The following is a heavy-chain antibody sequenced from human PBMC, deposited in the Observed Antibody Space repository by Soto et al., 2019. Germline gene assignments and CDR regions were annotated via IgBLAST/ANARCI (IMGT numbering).Heavy chain of an antibody. V-gene: IGHV3-23*05. J-gene: IGHJ4*02. CDR1: VFTFTNYL. CDR3: AKDTYSRSWDF. Sequence: EVQLLESGGDLVQPGGSLRLSCAASVFTFTNYLMTWVRQAPGKGLEWVSSIDKSGGDTYYADSVKGRFTISRDNSTNTLYLQMNGLRAEDTALYYCAKDTYSRSWDFWGQGTLVTVSS. CDR2: IDKSGGDT. D-gene: IGHD2-2*01.